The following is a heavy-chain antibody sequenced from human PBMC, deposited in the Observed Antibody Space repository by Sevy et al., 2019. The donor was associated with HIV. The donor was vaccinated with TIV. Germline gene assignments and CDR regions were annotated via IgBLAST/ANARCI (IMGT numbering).Heavy chain of an antibody. Sequence: GGSLRLSCVASGFTFDSYWMHWVRQAPGKGLVWVSRINSDGSSTPYADSLKGRFTNSRDNAKNTLILQLNRVGAEDTAGYYCTRGDPIVPPAGYYYHMDVWGKGTTVTVSS. CDR1: GFTFDSYW. CDR3: TRGDPIVPPAGYYYHMDV. CDR2: INSDGSST. V-gene: IGHV3-74*01. D-gene: IGHD1-26*01. J-gene: IGHJ6*03.